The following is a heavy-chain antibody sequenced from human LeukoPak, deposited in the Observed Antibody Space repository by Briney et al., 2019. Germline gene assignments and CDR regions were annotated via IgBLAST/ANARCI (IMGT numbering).Heavy chain of an antibody. CDR3: ARLLGTYYYYGMDV. Sequence: ASVKVSCKASGYTFTSYDINWVRQATGQGLEWMGWMNPNSGNTGYAQKFQGRVTMTRNTSISTAYMELSSLRSEGTAVYYCARLLGTYYYYGMDVWGQGTTVTVSS. V-gene: IGHV1-8*01. CDR1: GYTFTSYD. D-gene: IGHD7-27*01. CDR2: MNPNSGNT. J-gene: IGHJ6*02.